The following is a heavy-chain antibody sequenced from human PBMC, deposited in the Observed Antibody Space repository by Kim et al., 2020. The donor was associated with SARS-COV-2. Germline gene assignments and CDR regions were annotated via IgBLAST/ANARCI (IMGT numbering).Heavy chain of an antibody. CDR3: AKGAMIRRSRWFDP. Sequence: GGSLRLSCAASGLTFSNYAMHWIRQAPGEGLEWVAVISYDGTETHYADSVKGRFTISRDNSKNTLYLQMNSLRAEDPAVYYCAKGAMIRRSRWFDPWGQGNLVSVSS. CDR2: ISYDGTET. D-gene: IGHD3-10*01. V-gene: IGHV3-30*18. CDR1: GLTFSNYA. J-gene: IGHJ5*02.